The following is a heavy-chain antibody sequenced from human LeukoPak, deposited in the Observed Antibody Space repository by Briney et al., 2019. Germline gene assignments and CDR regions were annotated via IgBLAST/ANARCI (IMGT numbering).Heavy chain of an antibody. V-gene: IGHV1-69*06. Sequence: ASVKVSCKASGGTFSSYAISWVRQAPGQGLEWMGGIIPIFGTANYAQKFQGRATITADKSTSTAYMELSSLRSEDTAVYYCASNGLPPDYYYYYGMDVWGKGTTVTVSS. CDR1: GGTFSSYA. D-gene: IGHD4-17*01. J-gene: IGHJ6*04. CDR2: IIPIFGTA. CDR3: ASNGLPPDYYYYYGMDV.